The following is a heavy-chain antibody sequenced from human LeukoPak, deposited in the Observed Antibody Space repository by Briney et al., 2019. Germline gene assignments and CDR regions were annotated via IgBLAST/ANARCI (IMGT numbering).Heavy chain of an antibody. D-gene: IGHD2-8*01. CDR1: GGSFSGYY. CDR2: INHRGST. CDR3: ARESYCSNGVRSPGNFDF. J-gene: IGHJ4*02. V-gene: IGHV4-34*01. Sequence: SETLSLTCGVNGGSFSGYYWSWIRQSPGKGLEWIGEINHRGSTSYNPSLQSRVIISVDTSKNHFSLKLTSLTAADTAVYYCARESYCSNGVRSPGNFDFWGQGTLVTVSS.